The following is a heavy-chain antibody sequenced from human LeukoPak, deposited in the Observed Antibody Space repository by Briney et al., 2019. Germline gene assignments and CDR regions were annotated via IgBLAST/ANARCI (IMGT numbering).Heavy chain of an antibody. Sequence: ASVKVSCKVSGYTLTELFMHWVRQAPGKGLEWMGGFDPEDGETIYAQKFQGRVTMTEDTSTDTAYMELSSLRSEDTAVYYCATDNSYGYPFDYWGQGTLVTVSS. J-gene: IGHJ4*02. D-gene: IGHD5-18*01. CDR3: ATDNSYGYPFDY. CDR2: FDPEDGET. CDR1: GYTLTELF. V-gene: IGHV1-24*01.